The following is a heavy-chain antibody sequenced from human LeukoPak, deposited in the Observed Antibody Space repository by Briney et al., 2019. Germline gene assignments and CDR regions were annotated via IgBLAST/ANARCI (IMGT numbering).Heavy chain of an antibody. Sequence: PGGSLRLSCAASGFTFSSYSMNWVRQAPGKGLEWVSYISSSSSTIYYADSVKGRFTISRDNAKNSLYLQMNSLRAEDTAVYYCARDLYSYGFRAAGSDCWGQGTLVTVSS. CDR1: GFTFSSYS. CDR3: ARDLYSYGFRAAGSDC. CDR2: ISSSSSTI. J-gene: IGHJ4*02. D-gene: IGHD5-18*01. V-gene: IGHV3-48*01.